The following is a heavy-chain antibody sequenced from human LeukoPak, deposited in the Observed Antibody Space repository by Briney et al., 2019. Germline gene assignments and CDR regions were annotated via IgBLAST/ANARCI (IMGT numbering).Heavy chain of an antibody. CDR1: GGSISSSSYY. D-gene: IGHD1-26*01. Sequence: SETLSLTCTVSGGSISSSSYYWGWIRQPPGKGLEWIGSIYYSGSTYYNPSLKSRVTISVDTSKNQFSLKLSSVTAADTAVYYCASWGWLLQGRHYFDYWGQGTLVTVSS. J-gene: IGHJ4*02. V-gene: IGHV4-39*01. CDR2: IYYSGST. CDR3: ASWGWLLQGRHYFDY.